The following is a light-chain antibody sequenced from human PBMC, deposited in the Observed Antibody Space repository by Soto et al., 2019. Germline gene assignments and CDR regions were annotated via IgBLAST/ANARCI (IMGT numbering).Light chain of an antibody. V-gene: IGLV2-14*01. CDR3: SSYTSSSTQV. CDR1: RSAVGGYNY. J-gene: IGLJ1*01. Sequence: QSALTQPASVSGSPGQSITISCTGTRSAVGGYNYVSWYQQHPGKAPKLMIYDVSNRPSGVSNRFSGSKSGNTASLTISGLQAEDEADYYCSSYTSSSTQVFGTGTKLTVL. CDR2: DVS.